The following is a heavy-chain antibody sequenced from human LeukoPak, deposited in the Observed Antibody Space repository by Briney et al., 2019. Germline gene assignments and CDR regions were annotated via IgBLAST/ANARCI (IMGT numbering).Heavy chain of an antibody. Sequence: GGSLRLSCAASGFTFSSYGMHWVRQAPGKGLEWVAVISYDGSNKYYADSVKGRFTISRDNSKNTLYLQMNSLRAEDTAVYYCAKGSVDSPYCGGDCQYGQDAFDIWGQGTMVTVSS. J-gene: IGHJ3*02. CDR3: AKGSVDSPYCGGDCQYGQDAFDI. D-gene: IGHD2-21*02. V-gene: IGHV3-30*18. CDR2: ISYDGSNK. CDR1: GFTFSSYG.